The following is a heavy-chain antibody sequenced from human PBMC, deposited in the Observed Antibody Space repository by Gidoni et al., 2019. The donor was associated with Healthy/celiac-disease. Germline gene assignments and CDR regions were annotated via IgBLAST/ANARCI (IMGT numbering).Heavy chain of an antibody. D-gene: IGHD3-9*01. CDR1: GFTFSSSG. J-gene: IGHJ3*02. V-gene: IGHV3-30*18. CDR2: ISYDGSNK. CDR3: AKDEGPHRSYDILTGYSTFDAFDI. Sequence: QVQLVESGGGVVQPGRSLRLSCAASGFTFSSSGMPWVRPAPGKGLEWVAVISYDGSNKYYADSVKGRFTISRDNSKNTLYLQMNSLRAEDTAVYYCAKDEGPHRSYDILTGYSTFDAFDIWGQGTMVTVSS.